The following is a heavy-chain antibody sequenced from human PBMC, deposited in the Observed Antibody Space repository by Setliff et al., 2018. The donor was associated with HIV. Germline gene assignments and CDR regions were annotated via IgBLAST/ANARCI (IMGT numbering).Heavy chain of an antibody. D-gene: IGHD3-22*01. J-gene: IGHJ5*02. CDR1: GGSFSGYY. CDR3: ARFKYYYDSSGYFYNWFDP. Sequence: SETLSLTCAVYGGSFSGYYWSWIRQPPGKGLEWIGEINHSGSTNYNPSLKSRVTMSVDKSKNQFSLRLSSVTAADTAVYYCARFKYYYDSSGYFYNWFDPWGQGTLVTVSS. V-gene: IGHV4-34*10. CDR2: INHSGST.